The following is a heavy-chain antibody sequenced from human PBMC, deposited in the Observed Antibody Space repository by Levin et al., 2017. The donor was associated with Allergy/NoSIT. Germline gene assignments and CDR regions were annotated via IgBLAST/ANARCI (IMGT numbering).Heavy chain of an antibody. CDR2: IKSIPYGGAT. Sequence: ETLSLTCAASGFTFSNTWMTWVRQAPGKGLEWVGRIKSIPYGGATEYAAPVKGRFTISRDDSKKTLFLQMNSLRTEDTAVYFCTTDIVVVSSAKGYWGQGSLVTVSS. J-gene: IGHJ4*02. CDR3: TTDIVVVSSAKGY. CDR1: GFTFSNTW. D-gene: IGHD2-15*01. V-gene: IGHV3-15*01.